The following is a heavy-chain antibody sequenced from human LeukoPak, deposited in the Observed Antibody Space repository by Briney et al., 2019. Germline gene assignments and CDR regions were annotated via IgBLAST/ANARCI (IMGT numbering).Heavy chain of an antibody. V-gene: IGHV3-30*18. CDR2: ILYDGSDK. CDR3: VKVDYYYYMDV. Sequence: PGRSLRLSCTASGFTFSSYGMHWVRQAPGERLECVAVILYDGSDKYYADSVKGRFTISRDNSKNTLYLQMNSLRVEDTTVYYCVKVDYYYYMDVWGKGTTVTVSS. J-gene: IGHJ6*03. CDR1: GFTFSSYG.